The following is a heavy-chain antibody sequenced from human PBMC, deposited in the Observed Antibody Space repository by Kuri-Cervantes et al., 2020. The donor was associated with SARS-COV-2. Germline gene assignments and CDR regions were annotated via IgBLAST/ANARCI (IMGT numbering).Heavy chain of an antibody. Sequence: GASLRLSCAASGFTVSSNYMSWVRQAPGKGLEWVSVIYSCGSTYYADSVKGRFTIPRDNSKNTLYLQMNSLRAEDTAVYYCAREIYDFWSGSVNRYYYYYMDVWGKGTTVTVSS. V-gene: IGHV3-66*03. D-gene: IGHD3-3*01. CDR2: IYSCGST. CDR1: GFTVSSNY. CDR3: AREIYDFWSGSVNRYYYYYMDV. J-gene: IGHJ6*03.